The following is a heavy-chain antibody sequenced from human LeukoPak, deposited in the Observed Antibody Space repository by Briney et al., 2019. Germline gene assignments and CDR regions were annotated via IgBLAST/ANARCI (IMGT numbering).Heavy chain of an antibody. V-gene: IGHV4-34*01. CDR3: ASGRITMVRGYFAY. CDR2: INHSGST. Sequence: SETLSLTCAVYGVSFSGYYWSWIRQPPGKGLEWIGEINHSGSTNYNPSLKSRVTISVDTSKNQFSLKLSSVPAAATAVYYCASGRITMVRGYFAYWGQGTLVTVSS. CDR1: GVSFSGYY. D-gene: IGHD3-10*01. J-gene: IGHJ4*02.